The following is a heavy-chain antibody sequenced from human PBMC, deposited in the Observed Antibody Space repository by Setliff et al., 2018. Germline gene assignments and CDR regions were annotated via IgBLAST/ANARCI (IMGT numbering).Heavy chain of an antibody. CDR3: AREQWLDPPGYYYMDV. CDR1: GFSFSGSA. Sequence: PGGSLRLSCAASGFSFSGSAVYWVRQASVKGLEWIGRIRGRTDNYATAYAASVRGRFTISRDDSKNTAYLQMNSLKTEDMAVYYCAREQWLDPPGYYYMDVWAKGTTVTVSS. CDR2: IRGRTDNYAT. J-gene: IGHJ6*03. D-gene: IGHD6-19*01. V-gene: IGHV3-73*01.